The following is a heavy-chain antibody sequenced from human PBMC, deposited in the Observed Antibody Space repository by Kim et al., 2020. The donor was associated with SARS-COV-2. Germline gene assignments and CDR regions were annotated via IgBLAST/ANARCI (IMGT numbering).Heavy chain of an antibody. J-gene: IGHJ6*02. CDR3: ARQPAASDAIYYYYYGMDV. V-gene: IGHV4-61*02. CDR1: GGSISSGSYY. Sequence: SETLSLTCTVSGGSISSGSYYWSWIRQPAGKGLEWIGRIYTSGSTNYNPSLKSRVTISVDTSKNQFSLKLSSVTAADTAVYYCARQPAASDAIYYYYYGMDVWGQGTTVTVSS. CDR2: IYTSGST. D-gene: IGHD2-2*01.